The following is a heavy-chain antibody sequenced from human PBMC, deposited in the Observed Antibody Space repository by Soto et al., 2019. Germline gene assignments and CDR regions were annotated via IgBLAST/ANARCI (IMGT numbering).Heavy chain of an antibody. CDR2: IIPILGIA. CDR3: ARDPDYGGNSGVGYYYGMDV. J-gene: IGHJ6*02. Sequence: SVKVSCKASGGTFSSYTISWVRQAPGQGLEWMGRIIPILGIANYAQKFQGRVTITADKSTSTAYMELSSLRSEDTAVYYCARDPDYGGNSGVGYYYGMDVWGQGTTVTVSS. CDR1: GGTFSSYT. D-gene: IGHD4-17*01. V-gene: IGHV1-69*04.